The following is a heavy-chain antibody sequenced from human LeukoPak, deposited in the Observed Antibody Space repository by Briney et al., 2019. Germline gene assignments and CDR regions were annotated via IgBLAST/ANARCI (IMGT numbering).Heavy chain of an antibody. J-gene: IGHJ4*02. CDR3: ARTGSDILTGYRYYFDY. D-gene: IGHD3-9*01. CDR1: GFTFSSYS. Sequence: PGGSLRLSCAASGFTFSSYSMNWVRQAPGKGLEWVSSISSSSSYIYYADSVKGRFTISRDNAKNSLYLQMNSLRAEDTAVYYCARTGSDILTGYRYYFDYWGQGTLVTVSS. CDR2: ISSSSSYI. V-gene: IGHV3-21*01.